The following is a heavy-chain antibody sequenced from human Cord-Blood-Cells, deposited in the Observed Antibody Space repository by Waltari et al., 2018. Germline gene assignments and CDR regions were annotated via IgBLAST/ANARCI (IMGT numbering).Heavy chain of an antibody. CDR3: ARVDDAFDI. V-gene: IGHV4-34*01. CDR1: GGSFSGYY. CDR2: INHSGRT. Sequence: QVQLQQWGAGLLKPSETLSLTCAVYGGSFSGYYWSWIRQPPGKGLEWIGEINHSGRTNNNPSLKSRVTISVDTSKNPFSLKLSSVTAADTAVYYCARVDDAFDIWGQGTMVTVSS. J-gene: IGHJ3*02.